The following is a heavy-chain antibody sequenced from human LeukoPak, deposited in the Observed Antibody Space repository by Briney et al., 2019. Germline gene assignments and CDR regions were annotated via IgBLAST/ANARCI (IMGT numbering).Heavy chain of an antibody. Sequence: PGGSLRLSGAASGFTLSSYLMHWVRQAPGKGLVWVSRIKSDGSTNYADSVKGRFTISRDNAKNTLSLQMNSLRAEDTGVYYCARAPSEIGGYYPEYFRHWGQGTLVTVSS. J-gene: IGHJ1*01. D-gene: IGHD3-22*01. CDR1: GFTLSSYL. CDR3: ARAPSEIGGYYPEYFRH. V-gene: IGHV3-74*01. CDR2: IKSDGST.